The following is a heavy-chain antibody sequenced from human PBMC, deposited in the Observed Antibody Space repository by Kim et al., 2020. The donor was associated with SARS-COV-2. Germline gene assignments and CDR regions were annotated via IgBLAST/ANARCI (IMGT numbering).Heavy chain of an antibody. J-gene: IGHJ4*02. V-gene: IGHV3-73*01. D-gene: IGHD6-13*01. CDR3: TSRIAAAAPYYFDY. CDR1: GFTFSGSA. CDR2: IRSKANSYAT. Sequence: GGSLRLSCAASGFTFSGSAMHWVRQASGKGLEWVGRIRSKANSYATAYAASVKGRFTISRDDSKNTAYLQMNSLKTEDTAVYYCTSRIAAAAPYYFDYWGQGTLVTVSS.